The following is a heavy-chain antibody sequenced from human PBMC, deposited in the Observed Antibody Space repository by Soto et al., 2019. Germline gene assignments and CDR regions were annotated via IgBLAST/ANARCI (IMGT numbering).Heavy chain of an antibody. CDR1: GGSFSGYY. CDR2: INHSGST. CDR3: ASRSDYGDSQYYFDY. V-gene: IGHV4-34*01. Sequence: SETLSLTCAVYGGSFSGYYWSWIRQPPGKGLEWIGEINHSGSTNYNPSLKSRVTISVDTSKNQFSLKLSSVTAADTAVYYCASRSDYGDSQYYFDYWGQGTLVTVSS. D-gene: IGHD4-17*01. J-gene: IGHJ4*02.